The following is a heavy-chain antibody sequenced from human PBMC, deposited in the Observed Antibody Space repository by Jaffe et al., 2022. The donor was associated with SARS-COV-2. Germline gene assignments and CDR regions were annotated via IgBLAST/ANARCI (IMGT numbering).Heavy chain of an antibody. V-gene: IGHV1-3*01. J-gene: IGHJ4*02. D-gene: IGHD1-26*01. Sequence: QVQLVQSGAEVKKPGASVKVSCKASGYTFTSYAMHWVRQAPGQRLEWMGWINAGNGNTKYSQKFQGRVTITRDTSASTAYMELSSLRSEDTAVYYCARGRGQRSGSYGPIHDYWGQGTLVTVSS. CDR1: GYTFTSYA. CDR3: ARGRGQRSGSYGPIHDY. CDR2: INAGNGNT.